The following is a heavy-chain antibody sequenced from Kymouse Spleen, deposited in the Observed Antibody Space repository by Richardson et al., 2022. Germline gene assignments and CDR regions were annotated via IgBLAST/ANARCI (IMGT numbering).Heavy chain of an antibody. CDR2: INHSGST. V-gene: IGHV4-34*01. CDR3: ARVLWFEWPYYYYGMDV. J-gene: IGHJ6*02. CDR1: GGSFSGYY. Sequence: QVQLQQWGAGLLKPSETLSLTCAVYGGSFSGYYWSWIRQPPGKGLEWIGEINHSGSTNYNPSLKSRVTISVDTSKNQFSLKLSSVTAADTAVYYCARVLWFEWPYYYYGMDVWGQGTTVTVSS. D-gene: IGHD3-10*01.